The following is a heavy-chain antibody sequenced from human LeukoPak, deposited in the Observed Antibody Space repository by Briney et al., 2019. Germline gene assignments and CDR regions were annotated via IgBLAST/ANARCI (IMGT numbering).Heavy chain of an antibody. D-gene: IGHD3-10*01. V-gene: IGHV3-7*03. CDR2: IKGDGSEK. Sequence: GRSLRLSCSASGLNFHDVWMTWVRQTPGRGLEWVANIKGDGSEKNYVGSVRGRFTISRDNAQNLLFLQMDNLRAEDTAIYYCEAYGSVWGQGTLVIVSS. J-gene: IGHJ4*02. CDR1: GLNFHDVW. CDR3: EAYGSV.